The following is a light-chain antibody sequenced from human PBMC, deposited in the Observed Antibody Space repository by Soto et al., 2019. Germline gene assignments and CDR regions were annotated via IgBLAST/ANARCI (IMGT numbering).Light chain of an antibody. CDR1: QGIRTD. CDR2: AAS. V-gene: IGKV1-17*01. CDR3: LQHNSYPRA. Sequence: DIQMTQYPCSLSASVEDRVTITCRASQGIRTDLGWYQQKPGKAPKRLIYAASSLESGVPSKFSVSGSGTEFTLPIGSLQPDDFATSYCLQHNSYPRAFGQGTKVEIK. J-gene: IGKJ1*01.